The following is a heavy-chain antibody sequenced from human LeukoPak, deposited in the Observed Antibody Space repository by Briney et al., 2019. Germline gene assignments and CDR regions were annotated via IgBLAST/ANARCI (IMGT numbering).Heavy chain of an antibody. V-gene: IGHV5-51*01. J-gene: IGHJ4*02. CDR3: ARQHYYDSSGYLIGY. CDR1: GYSFTNFW. CDR2: IYPGDSDT. D-gene: IGHD3-22*01. Sequence: GESLKISCKGSGYSFTNFWIGWVRQMPGKGLEWMGIIYPGDSDTRYSPSFQGQVTISADKSISTAYLQWTSLKASDTAMYYCARQHYYDSSGYLIGYWGQGTLVTVPS.